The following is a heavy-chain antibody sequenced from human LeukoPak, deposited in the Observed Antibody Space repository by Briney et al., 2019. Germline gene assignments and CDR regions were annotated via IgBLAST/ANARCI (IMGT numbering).Heavy chain of an antibody. CDR1: GYTFTGYY. CDR2: ITPHSGGT. V-gene: IGHV1-2*02. J-gene: IGHJ6*03. CDR3: ARGSRTIVTTKFAHGHYMDV. D-gene: IGHD5-12*01. Sequence: ASVKVSCKASGYTFTGYYMHWVRQAPGQGLEWMGWITPHSGGTNYAQKVQGRVTITSDTSISPAYMELRRLTSDDTAVYYSARGSRTIVTTKFAHGHYMDVWGKGTTVTVSS.